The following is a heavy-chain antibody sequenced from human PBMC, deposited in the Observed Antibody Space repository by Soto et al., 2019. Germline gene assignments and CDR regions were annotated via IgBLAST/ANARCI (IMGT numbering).Heavy chain of an antibody. CDR2: IYYSGST. CDR1: GGSISSYY. J-gene: IGHJ5*02. D-gene: IGHD3-16*02. V-gene: IGHV4-59*01. Sequence: QVQLQESGPGLVKPSETLSLTCTVSGGSISSYYWSWIRQPPGKGLEWIGYIYYSGSTNYNPSLKSRVTISVATSKTPFSLKLSSVSAADTAVYYCARGDYVWGSYRYNAWGQGTLVTVSS. CDR3: ARGDYVWGSYRYNA.